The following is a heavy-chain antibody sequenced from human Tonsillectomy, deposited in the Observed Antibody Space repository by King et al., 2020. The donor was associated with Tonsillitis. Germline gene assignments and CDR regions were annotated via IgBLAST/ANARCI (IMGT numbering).Heavy chain of an antibody. CDR3: AKDWNIVVVPAAEPPPFDY. V-gene: IGHV3-30*02. CDR2: IRYDGSNK. J-gene: IGHJ4*02. D-gene: IGHD2-2*01. Sequence: HVQLVESGGGVVQPGGSLRLSCAASGFTFSSYGMHWVRQAPGKGLEWVAFIRYDGSNKYYADSVKGRFTISRDNSKNTLYLQMNSLRAEDTAVYYCAKDWNIVVVPAAEPPPFDYWGQGTRVTVSS. CDR1: GFTFSSYG.